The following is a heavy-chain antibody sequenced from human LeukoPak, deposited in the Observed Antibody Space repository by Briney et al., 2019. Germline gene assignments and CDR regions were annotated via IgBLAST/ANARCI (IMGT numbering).Heavy chain of an antibody. V-gene: IGHV3-7*05. CDR1: GFSFSNYW. D-gene: IGHD5-18*01. Sequence: PGGSLRLSCAGSGFSFSNYWMSWARQAPGKGLEWVASIKEDGTETYSVDSVKGRFTISRDNTKKALYLQMNSLRAADTAVYYCARGGKIHTYNWFDPWGQGTLVTVSS. J-gene: IGHJ5*02. CDR3: ARGGKIHTYNWFDP. CDR2: IKEDGTET.